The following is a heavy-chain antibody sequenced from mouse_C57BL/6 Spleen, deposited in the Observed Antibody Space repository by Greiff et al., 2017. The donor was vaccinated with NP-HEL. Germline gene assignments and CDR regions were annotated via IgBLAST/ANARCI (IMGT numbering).Heavy chain of an antibody. V-gene: IGHV1-64*01. J-gene: IGHJ4*01. CDR2: IHPNSGST. CDR3: ARWLWYYGSDAMDY. CDR1: GYTFTSYW. D-gene: IGHD1-1*01. Sequence: QVQLQQSGAELVKPGASVKLSCKASGYTFTSYWMHWVKQRPGQGLEWIGMIHPNSGSTNYNEKFKSKATLTVDKSSSTAYMQLSSLTSEDSAVYYCARWLWYYGSDAMDYWGQGTSVTVSS.